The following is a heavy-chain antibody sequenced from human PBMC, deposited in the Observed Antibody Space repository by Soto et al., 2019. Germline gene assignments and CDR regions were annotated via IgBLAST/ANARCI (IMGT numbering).Heavy chain of an antibody. CDR2: INPNSDAI. V-gene: IGHV1-2*02. D-gene: IGHD3-22*01. Sequence: ASVKVSCKASGYNFSDYYIHWVRQAPGQGLEWMGWINPNSDAINYAQKFQGGVTMTGDTSISTAYMELSRLTSDDTAVYYCARDKFYDSVGYDYDYWGQGTLVTVSS. CDR1: GYNFSDYY. CDR3: ARDKFYDSVGYDYDY. J-gene: IGHJ4*02.